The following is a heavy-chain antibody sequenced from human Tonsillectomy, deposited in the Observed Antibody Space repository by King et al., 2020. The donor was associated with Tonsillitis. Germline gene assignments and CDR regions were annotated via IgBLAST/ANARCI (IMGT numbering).Heavy chain of an antibody. D-gene: IGHD3-22*01. Sequence: VQLVGSGGGLVQPGGSLRLSCVASGFTFTNYAMHWVRQAPGKGLEYVSSISGGGTNIYYADSVKGRFTISRDISKNTLYLQMGSLRAEDMALYYCVRLSSAYYYDYWGQGTLVTVSS. CDR3: VRLSSAYYYDY. CDR2: ISGGGTNI. J-gene: IGHJ4*02. CDR1: GFTFTNYA. V-gene: IGHV3-64*07.